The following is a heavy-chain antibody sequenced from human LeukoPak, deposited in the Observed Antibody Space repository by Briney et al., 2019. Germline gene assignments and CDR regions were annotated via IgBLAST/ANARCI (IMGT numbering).Heavy chain of an antibody. CDR1: GYTFTSYD. CDR2: MNPNSGNT. J-gene: IGHJ4*02. V-gene: IGHV1-8*01. Sequence: GASVKVSCKASGYTFTSYDINRVRQATGQGLEWMGWMNPNSGNTGYAQKFQGRVTMTRNTSISTAYMELSSLRSEDTAVYYYACYYDSSGYRLDYWGQGTLVTVSS. D-gene: IGHD3-22*01. CDR3: ACYYDSSGYRLDY.